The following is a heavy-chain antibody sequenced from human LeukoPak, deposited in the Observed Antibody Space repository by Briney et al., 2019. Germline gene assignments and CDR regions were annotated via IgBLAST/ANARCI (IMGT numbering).Heavy chain of an antibody. CDR2: IYYSGST. CDR3: ARDTYSSGWYNRLDYFDY. D-gene: IGHD6-19*01. CDR1: GGSISSSSYY. Sequence: SETLSLTCTVSGGSISSSSYYWGWIRQPPGKGLEWIGSIYYSGSTYYNPSLKSRVTISVDTSKNQFSLQLNSVTPEDTAVYYCARDTYSSGWYNRLDYFDYWGQGTLVTVSS. V-gene: IGHV4-39*07. J-gene: IGHJ4*02.